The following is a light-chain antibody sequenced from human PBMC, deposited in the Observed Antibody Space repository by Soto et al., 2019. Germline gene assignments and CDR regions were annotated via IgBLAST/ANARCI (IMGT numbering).Light chain of an antibody. CDR3: SSYTSDSTYV. J-gene: IGLJ1*01. CDR2: DVS. CDR1: SSDVGSNNY. V-gene: IGLV2-14*01. Sequence: QSVLSQPASVSGSPGQSITISCTGTSSDVGSNNYVSWYQQHPGTAPKLMIHDVSNRPSGVSYRFSGSKSGNTASLTISGLQAEDEADYYCSSYTSDSTYVFGTGTKVTVL.